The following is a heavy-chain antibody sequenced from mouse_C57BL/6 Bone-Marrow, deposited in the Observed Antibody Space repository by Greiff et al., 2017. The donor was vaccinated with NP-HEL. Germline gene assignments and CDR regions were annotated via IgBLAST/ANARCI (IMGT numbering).Heavy chain of an antibody. J-gene: IGHJ4*01. V-gene: IGHV1-82*01. CDR1: GYAFSSSW. Sequence: QVQLKQSGPELVKPGASVKISCKASGYAFSSSWMNWVKQRPGKGLEWIGRIYPGDGDTNYNGKFKGKATLTADKSSSTAYMQLSSLTSEDSAVYFCARMDGYYRTLYYYAMDYWGQGTSVTVSS. CDR2: IYPGDGDT. CDR3: ARMDGYYRTLYYYAMDY. D-gene: IGHD2-3*01.